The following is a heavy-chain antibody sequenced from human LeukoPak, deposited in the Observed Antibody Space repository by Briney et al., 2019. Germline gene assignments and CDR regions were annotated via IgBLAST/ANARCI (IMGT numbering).Heavy chain of an antibody. Sequence: ASVKVSCKASGYTFTSYGISWVRQAPGQGLEWMGIINPSGGSTSYAQKFQGRVTMTRDTSTSTVYMELSSLRSEDTAVYYCARAPPQGQDYYDSSGYKYNWFDPWGQGTLVTVSS. CDR2: INPSGGST. D-gene: IGHD3-22*01. CDR3: ARAPPQGQDYYDSSGYKYNWFDP. CDR1: GYTFTSYG. V-gene: IGHV1-46*01. J-gene: IGHJ5*02.